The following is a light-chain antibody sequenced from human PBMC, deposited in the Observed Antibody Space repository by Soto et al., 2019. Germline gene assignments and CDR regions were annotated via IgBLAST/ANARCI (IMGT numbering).Light chain of an antibody. CDR2: DTS. Sequence: EIQVTQSPATLSGSPGERVTLSCRASQFVSSRLSWYQQRPVQFPRLLIYDTSTRAHGISSRFSGSGSGTEFTLTISTLQSEDFAVYYCQEYLQWPPGMFGQGTKVDIK. CDR1: QFVSSR. J-gene: IGKJ1*01. V-gene: IGKV3-15*01. CDR3: QEYLQWPPGM.